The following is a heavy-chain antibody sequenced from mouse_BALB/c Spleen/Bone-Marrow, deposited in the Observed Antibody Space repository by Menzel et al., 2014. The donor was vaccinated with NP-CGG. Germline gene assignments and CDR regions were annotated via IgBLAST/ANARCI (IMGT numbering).Heavy chain of an antibody. V-gene: IGHV5-17*02. Sequence: EVQLVESGGGLVQPGGSRKLSCAASGFTFRSFGMHWVRQAPEKGLEWVAYISSGSSTIYYADTVKGRFTISRDNPKNTLFLQMTSLRSEDTAMYYCARGGNYAWFAYWGQGTLVTVSA. CDR2: ISSGSSTI. D-gene: IGHD2-1*01. J-gene: IGHJ3*01. CDR3: ARGGNYAWFAY. CDR1: GFTFRSFG.